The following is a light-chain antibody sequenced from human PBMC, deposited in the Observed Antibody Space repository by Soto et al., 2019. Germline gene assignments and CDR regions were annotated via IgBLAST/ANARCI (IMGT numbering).Light chain of an antibody. Sequence: MTQSPASLSASVGDRVTITCRASQSISSYLNWYQQKPGKAPKLLIYAASSLQSGVPSRFSGSGSGTDFTLTISSLQPEDFATYYCQQSYSTPVTFGQGTKVDI. J-gene: IGKJ1*01. CDR2: AAS. V-gene: IGKV1-39*01. CDR3: QQSYSTPVT. CDR1: QSISSY.